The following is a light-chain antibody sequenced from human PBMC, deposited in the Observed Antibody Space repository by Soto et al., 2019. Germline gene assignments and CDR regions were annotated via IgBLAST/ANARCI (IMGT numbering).Light chain of an antibody. V-gene: IGKV3-20*01. CDR1: QSVPSNY. Sequence: EIVLTQSPGTLSLSPGERATLSCRASQSVPSNYLAWYQQKPGQAPRLLIFGASSRATGIPDKFSGGGSGTDFTLTISRLEPDDFAVYYCQRYGGPSWTFGQGTRVEIK. J-gene: IGKJ1*01. CDR3: QRYGGPSWT. CDR2: GAS.